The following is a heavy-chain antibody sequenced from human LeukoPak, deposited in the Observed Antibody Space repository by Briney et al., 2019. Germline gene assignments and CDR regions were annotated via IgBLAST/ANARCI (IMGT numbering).Heavy chain of an antibody. CDR2: IYHSGST. CDR1: GGSISSGGYY. CDR3: ARGGSSGYPY. V-gene: IGHV4-30-2*01. D-gene: IGHD3-22*01. Sequence: ASETLSLTCTVSGGSISSGGYYWSWIRQPPGKGLEWIGYIYHSGSTYYNPSLKSRVTISVDRSKNQFSLKLSSVTAADTAVYYRARGGSSGYPYWGQGTLVTVSS. J-gene: IGHJ4*02.